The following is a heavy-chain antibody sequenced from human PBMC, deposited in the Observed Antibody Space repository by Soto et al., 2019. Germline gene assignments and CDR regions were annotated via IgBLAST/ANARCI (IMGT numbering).Heavy chain of an antibody. CDR3: ARAASAAGSRYFDY. Sequence: LRLSCAASGFTFSDYYVTWIRQAPGKGLEWLSYISSTSRHTDYADSVKGRFTISRDNANNSLYLQMNSLRVDDTAVYFCARAASAAGSRYFDYWGQGALVTVSS. D-gene: IGHD6-13*01. V-gene: IGHV3-11*06. CDR1: GFTFSDYY. CDR2: ISSTSRHT. J-gene: IGHJ4*02.